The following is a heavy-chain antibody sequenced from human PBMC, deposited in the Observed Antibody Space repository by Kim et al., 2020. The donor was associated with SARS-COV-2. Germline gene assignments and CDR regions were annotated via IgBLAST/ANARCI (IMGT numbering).Heavy chain of an antibody. CDR1: GYTFTGYY. Sequence: ASVKVSCKASGYTFTGYYMHWVRQAPGQGLEWMGRINPNSGGTNYAQKFQGRVTMTRDTSISTAYMELSRLRSDDTAVYYCARSYIVVVPAAIQGATSYYYGMDVWGQGTTVTVSS. J-gene: IGHJ6*02. V-gene: IGHV1-2*06. CDR2: INPNSGGT. CDR3: ARSYIVVVPAAIQGATSYYYGMDV. D-gene: IGHD2-2*01.